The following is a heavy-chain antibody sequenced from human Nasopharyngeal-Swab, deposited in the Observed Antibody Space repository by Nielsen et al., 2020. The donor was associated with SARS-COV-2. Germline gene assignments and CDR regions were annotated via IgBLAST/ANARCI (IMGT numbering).Heavy chain of an antibody. CDR3: ARLRGSAFCYYYLDV. Sequence: GGSLRLSCKGSGYSFTTFWITWVRQMPGKGLEWMGIIYPDDSDTRYSPSFQGQVTFSVDKPTSTAYLQWSSLKASDTAMYYCARLRGSAFCYYYLDVWGKGTTVTVSS. CDR1: GYSFTTFW. CDR2: IYPDDSDT. D-gene: IGHD2-15*01. V-gene: IGHV5-51*04. J-gene: IGHJ6*03.